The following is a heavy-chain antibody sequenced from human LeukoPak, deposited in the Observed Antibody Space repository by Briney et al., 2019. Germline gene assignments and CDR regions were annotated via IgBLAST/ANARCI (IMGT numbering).Heavy chain of an antibody. Sequence: PGGSLRLSCAAFGFTFSSYSMNWVRQAPGEGLEWVSSISSSSSYIYYADSVKGRFTISRDNAKNSLYLQMNSLRAEDTAVYCCARDAAADTTDYWGQGTLVTVSS. CDR2: ISSSSSYI. J-gene: IGHJ4*02. D-gene: IGHD6-13*01. V-gene: IGHV3-21*01. CDR1: GFTFSSYS. CDR3: ARDAAADTTDY.